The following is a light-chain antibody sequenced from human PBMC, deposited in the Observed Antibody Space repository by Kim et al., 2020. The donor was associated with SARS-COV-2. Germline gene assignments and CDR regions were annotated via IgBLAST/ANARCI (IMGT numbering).Light chain of an antibody. V-gene: IGLV2-14*03. Sequence: QSALTQPASVSGSPGQSITISCTGTSSDVGAYNYVSWYQQHPDKAPKLMIYDVSSRPSGVSNRFSGSKSGNTASLTISDLQADDEADYYCTSYTTTSTSWVFGGGTQLTVL. CDR3: TSYTTTSTSWV. J-gene: IGLJ3*02. CDR2: DVS. CDR1: SSDVGAYNY.